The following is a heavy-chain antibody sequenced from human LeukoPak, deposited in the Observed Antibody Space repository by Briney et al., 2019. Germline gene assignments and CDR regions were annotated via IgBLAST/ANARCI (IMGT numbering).Heavy chain of an antibody. CDR1: GGSFSGYY. CDR2: INHSGST. Sequence: SETLSLTCAVYGGSFSGYYWSWICQPPGKGLEWIGEINHSGSTNYNPSLKSRVTISVDTSKNQFSLKLSSVTAADTAVYYCARDASGTYYYGSGSMNWFDPWGQGTLVTVSS. CDR3: ARDASGTYYYGSGSMNWFDP. V-gene: IGHV4-34*01. J-gene: IGHJ5*02. D-gene: IGHD3-10*01.